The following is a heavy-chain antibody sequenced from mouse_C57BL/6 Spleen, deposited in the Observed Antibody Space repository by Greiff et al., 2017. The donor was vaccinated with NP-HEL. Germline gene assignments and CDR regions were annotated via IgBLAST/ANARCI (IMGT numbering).Heavy chain of an antibody. Sequence: QVQLQQPGAELVMPGASVKLSCKASGYTFTSYWMHWVKQRPGQGLEWIGEIDPSDSYTNYNQKFKGKSTLTVDKSSSTAYMQLSRLTSEDSAVYYCARGYDGNSQTMDYWGQGTSVTVSS. CDR3: ARGYDGNSQTMDY. V-gene: IGHV1-69*01. CDR2: IDPSDSYT. D-gene: IGHD2-1*01. J-gene: IGHJ4*01. CDR1: GYTFTSYW.